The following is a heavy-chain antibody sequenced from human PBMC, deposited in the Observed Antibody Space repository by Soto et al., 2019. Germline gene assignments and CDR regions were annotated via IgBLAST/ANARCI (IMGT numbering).Heavy chain of an antibody. CDR3: AKDRVRTPNGADSFDV. J-gene: IGHJ3*01. CDR2: INPHGGGA. Sequence: QVPLVESGAEVKKPGASVKVSCKASGYAFGAYYIYWVRQAPGQGLEWMGYINPHGGGARYVQEFRDRLTITTDTPKDTAYMELRSLTSDDSAIYYCAKDRVRTPNGADSFDVWGQRTSVTVS. D-gene: IGHD2-8*01. CDR1: GYAFGAYY. V-gene: IGHV1-2*02.